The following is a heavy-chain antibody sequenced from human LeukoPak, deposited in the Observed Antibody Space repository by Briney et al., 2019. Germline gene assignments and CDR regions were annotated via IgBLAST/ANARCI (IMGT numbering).Heavy chain of an antibody. CDR2: ISSSGSTI. D-gene: IGHD2-8*01. CDR3: ATLSRNGDYGDY. Sequence: PGGSLRLSCAASGFTFSSYEMNWVRQAPGKRLEWVSYISSSGSTIYYADSVKGRFTISRDNAKNSLYLQMNSLRAEDTAVYYCATLSRNGDYGDYWGQGTLVTVSS. CDR1: GFTFSSYE. V-gene: IGHV3-48*03. J-gene: IGHJ4*02.